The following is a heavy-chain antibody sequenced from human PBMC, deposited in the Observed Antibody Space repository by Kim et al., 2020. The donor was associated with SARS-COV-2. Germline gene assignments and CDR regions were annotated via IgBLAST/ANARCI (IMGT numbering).Heavy chain of an antibody. J-gene: IGHJ2*01. Sequence: SETLSLTCAVSGGSISSSNWWSWVRQPPGKGLEWIGEIYHSGSTNYNPSLKSRVTISVDKSKNQFSLKLSSVTAADTAVYYCARAVGPNDILTGYPWYFDLWGRGTLVTVSS. CDR2: IYHSGST. V-gene: IGHV4-4*02. CDR1: GGSISSSNW. D-gene: IGHD3-9*01. CDR3: ARAVGPNDILTGYPWYFDL.